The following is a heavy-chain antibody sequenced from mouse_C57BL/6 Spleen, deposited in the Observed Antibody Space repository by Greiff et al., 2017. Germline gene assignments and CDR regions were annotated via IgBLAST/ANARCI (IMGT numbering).Heavy chain of an antibody. D-gene: IGHD3-3*01. CDR1: GFTFSDYG. J-gene: IGHJ4*01. V-gene: IGHV5-17*01. CDR2: ISSGSSTI. Sequence: EVMLVESGGGLVKPGGSLKLSCAASGFTFSDYGMHWVRQAPEKGLEWVAYISSGSSTIYYADTVKGRFTISRDNAKNTLFLQMTSLKSEDTAIDYCARPEGTGAMDYWCQGTSVTVSS. CDR3: ARPEGTGAMDY.